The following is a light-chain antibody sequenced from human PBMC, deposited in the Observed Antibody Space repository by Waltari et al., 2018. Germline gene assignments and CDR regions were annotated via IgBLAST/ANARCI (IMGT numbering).Light chain of an antibody. Sequence: QSALTQPPSASGSPGQSVTISCTGTNSDIGRYNFVSWYQQHPGKAPKLMIYEVYKRPSGVPDRFSGSKSGNMASLTVSGLQTEDEADYYCSSYAGNKNLIFGAGTKLTVL. CDR3: SSYAGNKNLI. J-gene: IGLJ2*01. V-gene: IGLV2-8*01. CDR2: EVY. CDR1: NSDIGRYNF.